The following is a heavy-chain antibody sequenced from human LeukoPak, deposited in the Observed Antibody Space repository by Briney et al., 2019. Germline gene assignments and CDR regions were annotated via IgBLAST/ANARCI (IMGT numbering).Heavy chain of an antibody. V-gene: IGHV3-48*03. CDR1: GFTFSSYE. D-gene: IGHD4-11*01. CDR3: AREGLPLQREFDY. J-gene: IGHJ4*02. Sequence: GGSLRLSCAASGFTFSSYEMNWVRQAPGEGLEWVSYISSSGSTIYYADSVKGRFTISRDNAKNSLYLQMNSLRAEDTAVYYCAREGLPLQREFDYWGQGTLVTVSS. CDR2: ISSSGSTI.